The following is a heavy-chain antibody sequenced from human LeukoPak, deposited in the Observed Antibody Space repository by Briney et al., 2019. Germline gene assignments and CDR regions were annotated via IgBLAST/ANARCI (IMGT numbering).Heavy chain of an antibody. CDR1: GGSFSGYY. Sequence: SETLSLTCAVYGGSFSGYYWSWIRQPPGKGLEWIGEINHSGSTNYNPSLKSRVTISVDTSKNQFSLKLSSVTAADTAVYYCARGGTVVVVAAGPTHAEYFQHWGQGTLVTVSS. V-gene: IGHV4-34*01. D-gene: IGHD2-15*01. CDR3: ARGGTVVVVAAGPTHAEYFQH. CDR2: INHSGST. J-gene: IGHJ1*01.